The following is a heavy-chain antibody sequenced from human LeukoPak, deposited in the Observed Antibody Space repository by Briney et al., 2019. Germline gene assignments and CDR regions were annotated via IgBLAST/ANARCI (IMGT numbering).Heavy chain of an antibody. CDR2: INTNTGNP. CDR3: ARDSRLSGSGP. D-gene: IGHD3-10*01. J-gene: IGHJ5*02. CDR1: GYTFTSYG. Sequence: ASVKVSCKASGYTFTSYGISWVRQAPGQGLEWMGWINTNTGNPTYAQGFTGRFVFSLDTSVSTAYLQISSLKAEDTAVYYCARDSRLSGSGPWGQGTLVTVSS. V-gene: IGHV7-4-1*02.